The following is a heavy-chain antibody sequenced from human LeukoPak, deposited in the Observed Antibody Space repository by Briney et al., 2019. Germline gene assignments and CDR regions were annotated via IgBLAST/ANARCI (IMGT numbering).Heavy chain of an antibody. Sequence: GGSLRLSCAASGFTFSSYGMHWVRQAPGKGLEWVAVISYDGSNKYYADSVKGRFTISRDNSKNTLYLQMNSLRAEDTAVYCCAREGITMVRGVKDYYYYYGMDVWGQGTTVTVSS. D-gene: IGHD3-10*01. CDR1: GFTFSSYG. CDR3: AREGITMVRGVKDYYYYYGMDV. V-gene: IGHV3-30*03. J-gene: IGHJ6*02. CDR2: ISYDGSNK.